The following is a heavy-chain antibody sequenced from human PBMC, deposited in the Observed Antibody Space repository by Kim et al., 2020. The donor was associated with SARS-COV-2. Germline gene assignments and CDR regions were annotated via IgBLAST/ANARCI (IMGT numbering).Heavy chain of an antibody. Sequence: GGSLRLSCAASGFTFSSYGMHWVRQAPGKGLEWVAVIWYDGSNKYYADSVKGRFTISRDNSKTTLYLQMNSLRAEDTAVYYCARDDHYAGVYYWGQGTLVTVSS. V-gene: IGHV3-33*01. CDR3: ARDDHYAGVYY. CDR2: IWYDGSNK. CDR1: GFTFSSYG. D-gene: IGHD2-2*01. J-gene: IGHJ4*02.